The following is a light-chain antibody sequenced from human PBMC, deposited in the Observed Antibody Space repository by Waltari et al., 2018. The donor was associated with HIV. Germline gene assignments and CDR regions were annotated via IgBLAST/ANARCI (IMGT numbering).Light chain of an antibody. J-gene: IGLJ3*02. CDR1: NSDVGGYNY. CDR2: EVS. V-gene: IGLV2-14*01. Sequence: QSALTQPASVSGSPGQSITISWTGTNSDVGGYNYVSWYQQHPGKAPKLIIYEVSNRPSGISDRFSGAKSGNTASLTISGLQAEDEADYYCFSYRSSSTRVFGGGTKLTVL. CDR3: FSYRSSSTRV.